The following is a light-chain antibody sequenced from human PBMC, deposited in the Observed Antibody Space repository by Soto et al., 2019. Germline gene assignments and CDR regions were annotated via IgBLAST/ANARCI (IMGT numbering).Light chain of an antibody. V-gene: IGKV3D-15*01. J-gene: IGKJ4*01. CDR2: GAS. CDR1: QSVRNK. Sequence: EVLLTQSPATLAVAPGESVALSCRASQSVRNKLAWYQQKPGRAPRLLIYGASTRATGIPARFSGSGSGTEFTLTISSLQSEDFAVYYCQQYNNWPPDFGGGTKVDIK. CDR3: QQYNNWPPD.